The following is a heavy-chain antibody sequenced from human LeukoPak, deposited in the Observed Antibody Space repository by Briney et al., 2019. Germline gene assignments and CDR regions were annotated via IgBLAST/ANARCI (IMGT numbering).Heavy chain of an antibody. CDR3: TRGPPNWGYDF. V-gene: IGHV1-8*01. CDR2: MSPNSGNT. Sequence: ASVKVSCKASGYTFTTYDINWVRQATGQGFEWLGWMSPNSGNTGYAQKFQGRVTMTRSTSMSTAYTELSSLKSEDTAVYYCTRGPPNWGYDFWGQGTLVTVSS. J-gene: IGHJ4*02. CDR1: GYTFTTYD. D-gene: IGHD7-27*01.